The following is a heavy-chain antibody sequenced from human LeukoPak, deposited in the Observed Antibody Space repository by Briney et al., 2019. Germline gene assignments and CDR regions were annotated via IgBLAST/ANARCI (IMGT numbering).Heavy chain of an antibody. CDR2: ISYDGSNK. V-gene: IGHV3-30*18. Sequence: GRSLRLSCAASGFTFSSYGMHWVRQAPGKGLEWVAVISYDGSNKYYADSVKGRFTISRDNSKNTLYLQMNSLRAEDTAVYYCAKELVVVAATAAFDIWGQGTMVTVSS. D-gene: IGHD2-15*01. CDR1: GFTFSSYG. J-gene: IGHJ3*02. CDR3: AKELVVVAATAAFDI.